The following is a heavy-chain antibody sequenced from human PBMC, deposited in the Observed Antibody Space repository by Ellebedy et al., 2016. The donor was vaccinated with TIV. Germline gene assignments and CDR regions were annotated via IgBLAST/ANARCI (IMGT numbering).Heavy chain of an antibody. CDR2: ISSSSSYI. CDR3: ATKGTCGGDCLT. Sequence: GESLKISCAASGFTFSSYSMNWVRQAPGKGLEWVSSISSSSSYIYYADSVKGRFTISRDNPKNTLYLQMNSLRVEDTAVYYCATKGTCGGDCLTWGQGTLVTVSS. D-gene: IGHD2-21*02. CDR1: GFTFSSYS. V-gene: IGHV3-21*04. J-gene: IGHJ5*02.